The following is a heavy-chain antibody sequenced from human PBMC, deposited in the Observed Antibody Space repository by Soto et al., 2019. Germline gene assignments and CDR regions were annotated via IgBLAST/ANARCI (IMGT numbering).Heavy chain of an antibody. CDR2: ISYDGSNK. D-gene: IGHD6-19*01. CDR3: AKDYGIAVAGTEFLFDF. J-gene: IGHJ4*02. Sequence: QVQLVESGGGVVQPGRSLSLSCAASGFSFNIYGMHWVRQAPGKGLEWVAVISYDGSNKFYADSVKGRFTVSRDNSKNTLDLQMNSLRSEDTAVYYCAKDYGIAVAGTEFLFDFWGQGTLVTVSS. CDR1: GFSFNIYG. V-gene: IGHV3-30*18.